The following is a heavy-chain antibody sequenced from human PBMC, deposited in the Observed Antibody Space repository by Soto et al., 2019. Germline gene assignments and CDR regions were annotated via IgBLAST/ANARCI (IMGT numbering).Heavy chain of an antibody. D-gene: IGHD2-8*02. CDR2: INPSADST. J-gene: IGHJ6*02. V-gene: IGHV1-46*01. CDR1: GHTLTTYY. CDR3: ASRGGVRCYQCGLDG. Sequence: QVQLVQSGPEVTKPGASVKVSCKTSGHTLTTYYMHWVRQAPGQGLEWMGMINPSADSTNYAQKFQGRVTMSGDTTTSTVYLELRSLRSEDTAVYYFASRGGVRCYQCGLDGWGQGTTVTVSS.